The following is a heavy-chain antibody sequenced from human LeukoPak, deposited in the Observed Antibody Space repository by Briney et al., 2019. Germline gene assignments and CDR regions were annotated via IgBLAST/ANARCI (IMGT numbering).Heavy chain of an antibody. CDR2: ISYDGSNK. D-gene: IGHD6-6*01. Sequence: PGGSLRLSCAASGFTFSSYGMHWVRQAPGKGLEWVAVISYDGSNKYYADSVKGRFTISRANSKNTLYLQMNSLRAEDTAVYYCAKDSSSFAPYYFDYWGQGSLVTVSS. J-gene: IGHJ4*02. V-gene: IGHV3-30*18. CDR3: AKDSSSFAPYYFDY. CDR1: GFTFSSYG.